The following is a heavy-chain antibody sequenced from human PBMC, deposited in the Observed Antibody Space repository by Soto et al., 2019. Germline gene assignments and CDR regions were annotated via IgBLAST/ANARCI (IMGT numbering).Heavy chain of an antibody. CDR2: IIPIFGTA. CDR3: ARSPLAARSKLYYGMDV. CDR1: GGTFSSYA. V-gene: IGHV1-69*12. Sequence: QVQLVQSGAAVKKPGSSVKVSCKASGGTFSSYAISWVRQAPGQGLEWMGGIIPIFGTANYAQKFQGRVTITADESTSTAYMELSSLRSEDTAVYYCARSPLAARSKLYYGMDVWGQGTTVTVSS. D-gene: IGHD6-6*01. J-gene: IGHJ6*02.